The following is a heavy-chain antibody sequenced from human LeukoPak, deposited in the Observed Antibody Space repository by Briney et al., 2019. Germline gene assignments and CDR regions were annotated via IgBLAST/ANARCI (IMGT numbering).Heavy chain of an antibody. CDR2: INAGNGNT. CDR3: AGGAPDFWSVYYMDV. V-gene: IGHV1-3*01. D-gene: IGHD3-3*01. CDR1: RYTFTSYA. Sequence: ASVKDSCKASRYTFTSYAMHWVRQAPGQRLAWMGWINAGNGNTKYSQKFQGRVTITRDTSASTAYMELSSLRSEDTAVYYGAGGAPDFWSVYYMDVWGKGTTVTVSS. J-gene: IGHJ6*03.